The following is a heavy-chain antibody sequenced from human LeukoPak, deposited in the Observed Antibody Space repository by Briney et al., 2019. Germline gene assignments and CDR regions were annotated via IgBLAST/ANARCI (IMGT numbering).Heavy chain of an antibody. CDR3: ASGGDPQWLVHGEY. D-gene: IGHD6-19*01. CDR1: GFSVSSNY. Sequence: AGGSLRLSCAASGFSVSSNYMIWVRQVPGKGLEWVSVLYSAGSTYFADSVKGRFTISRDNSKNTLYLQMNSLKPEDTAVYYCASGGDPQWLVHGEYWGQGTLVTVS. J-gene: IGHJ4*02. CDR2: LYSAGST. V-gene: IGHV3-53*01.